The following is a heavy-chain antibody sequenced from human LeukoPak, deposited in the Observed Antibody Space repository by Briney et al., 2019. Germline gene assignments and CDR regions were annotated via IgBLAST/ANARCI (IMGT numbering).Heavy chain of an antibody. CDR3: ARDRATSYFDY. V-gene: IGHV3-33*01. Sequence: PGGSLRLSCAASGFTFSSYGMHWVRQAPGKGLEWVAFIWYDGSNKYYVDSVKGRFTISRDNSKNTLCLQMNSLRVEDTAVYYCARDRATSYFDYWGQGTQVTVSS. J-gene: IGHJ4*02. CDR1: GFTFSSYG. CDR2: IWYDGSNK.